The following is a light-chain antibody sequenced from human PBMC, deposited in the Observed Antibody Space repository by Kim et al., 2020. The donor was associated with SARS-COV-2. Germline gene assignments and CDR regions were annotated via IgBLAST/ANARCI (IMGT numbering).Light chain of an antibody. J-gene: IGKJ4*01. CDR3: QQYDDITVT. V-gene: IGKV1-33*01. Sequence: ASVGDRVTITCQASQDITKYLNWYQQQPGKAPKLLIYDASNLEIGVPSRFSGSGFGTEFTFTISSLQPEDFATYFCQQYDDITVTFGGGTKVDIK. CDR1: QDITKY. CDR2: DAS.